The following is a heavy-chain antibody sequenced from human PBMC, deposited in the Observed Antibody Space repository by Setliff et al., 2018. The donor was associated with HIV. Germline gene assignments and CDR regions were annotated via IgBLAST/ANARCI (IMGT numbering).Heavy chain of an antibody. Sequence: GASVKVSCKASGYTFTSYIHWVRQAPGQGLECMGMINPSGGGTSYAQKFQGRVTMTRDTSTSTVYMDLSSLRSEDTALYYCAKIPHTGDSAFDVWGQGTMVTVSS. CDR2: INPSGGGT. CDR3: AKIPHTGDSAFDV. V-gene: IGHV1-46*01. CDR1: GYTFTSY. J-gene: IGHJ3*01. D-gene: IGHD7-27*01.